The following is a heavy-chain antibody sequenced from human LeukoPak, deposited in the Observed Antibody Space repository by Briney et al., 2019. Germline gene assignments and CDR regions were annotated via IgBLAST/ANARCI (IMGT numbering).Heavy chain of an antibody. V-gene: IGHV3-9*01. CDR2: ISWNSGSI. CDR1: GFTFDDYA. CDR3: AQEGEDDSSGSLDY. J-gene: IGHJ4*02. D-gene: IGHD3-22*01. Sequence: PGGSLRLSCAASGFTFDDYAMHWVRQAPGKGLEWVSGISWNSGSIGYADSVKGRFTISRDNAKNSLYLQMNSLRAEDTALYYCAQEGEDDSSGSLDYWGQGTLVTVSS.